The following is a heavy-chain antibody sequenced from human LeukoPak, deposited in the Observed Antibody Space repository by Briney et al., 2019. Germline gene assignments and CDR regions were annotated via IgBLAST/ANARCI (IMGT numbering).Heavy chain of an antibody. CDR1: GFTFSSYA. J-gene: IGHJ4*02. D-gene: IGHD1-26*01. CDR2: ISYDGSNK. Sequence: AGGSLRLSCAASGFTFSSYAMHWVRQAPGKGLEWVAVISYDGSNKYYADSVKGRFTISRDNSKNTLYLQMNSLRAEDTAVYYCARDSGQWELTYFDYWGQGTLVTVPS. V-gene: IGHV3-30-3*01. CDR3: ARDSGQWELTYFDY.